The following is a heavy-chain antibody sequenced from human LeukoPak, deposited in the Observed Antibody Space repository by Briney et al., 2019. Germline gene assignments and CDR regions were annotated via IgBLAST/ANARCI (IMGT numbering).Heavy chain of an antibody. V-gene: IGHV3-7*03. CDR3: ARGGGLDG. CDR2: INHNGNVN. Sequence: GGSLRLSCAASGFTFSSYWMNWARQAPGKGLEWVASINHNGNVNYYVDSVKGRFPISRDNAKNSLYLQMSNLRAGDTAVYFCARGGGLDGWGQGATVTVPS. CDR1: GFTFSSYW. D-gene: IGHD3-16*01. J-gene: IGHJ6*02.